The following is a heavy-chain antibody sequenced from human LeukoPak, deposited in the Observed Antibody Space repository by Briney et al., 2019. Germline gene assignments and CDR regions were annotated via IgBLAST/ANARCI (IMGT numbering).Heavy chain of an antibody. Sequence: GASVKVSCKASGYTFTGYYMHWVRQAPGQGLEWMGWINPNSGGTNYAQKFQGRVTMTRDTSISTAYMELSRLRSDDTAVYYCARDFGSLEDYFDYWGQGTLVTVSS. CDR3: ARDFGSLEDYFDY. V-gene: IGHV1-2*02. J-gene: IGHJ4*02. CDR2: INPNSGGT. D-gene: IGHD3-10*01. CDR1: GYTFTGYY.